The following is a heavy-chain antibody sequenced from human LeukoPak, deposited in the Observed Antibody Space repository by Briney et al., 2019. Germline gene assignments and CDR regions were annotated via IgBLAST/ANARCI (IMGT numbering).Heavy chain of an antibody. V-gene: IGHV1-24*01. D-gene: IGHD2-8*01. CDR1: GYSLSELS. J-gene: IGHJ4*02. CDR3: AAGGVYDLLDN. CDR2: FDPENGEA. Sequence: ASVKVSCKVSGYSLSELSMHWVRQAPGKGLEWMGGFDPENGEAVYAQKFQGRVTMTDDPSTDTSYMELNSLKSEDTAVYYCAAGGVYDLLDNWGQGTLVTVSS.